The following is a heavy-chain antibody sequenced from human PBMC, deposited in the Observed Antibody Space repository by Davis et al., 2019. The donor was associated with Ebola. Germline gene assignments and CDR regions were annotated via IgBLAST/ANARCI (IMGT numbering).Heavy chain of an antibody. CDR2: IYHSGST. CDR1: GGSISSSNW. Sequence: SETLSLTCAVSGGSISSSNWWSWVRQPPGKGLEWIGEIYHSGSTNYNPSLKSRVTISVDKSKNQFSLKLSSVTAADTAVYYCARSAGYSGSYFDYWGQGTLVTVSS. D-gene: IGHD1-26*01. J-gene: IGHJ4*02. CDR3: ARSAGYSGSYFDY. V-gene: IGHV4-4*02.